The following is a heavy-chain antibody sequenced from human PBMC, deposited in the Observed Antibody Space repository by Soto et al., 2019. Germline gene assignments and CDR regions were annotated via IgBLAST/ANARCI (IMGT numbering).Heavy chain of an antibody. CDR1: GGSISSYY. V-gene: IGHV4-59*12. CDR3: ARAMTTVTTFAY. D-gene: IGHD4-17*01. J-gene: IGHJ4*02. CDR2: IYYSGST. Sequence: SETLSLTCTVSGGSISSYYWSWIRQPPGKGLEWIGYIYYSGSTNYNPSLKSRVTISVDRSKNQFSLKLSSVTAADTAVYYCARAMTTVTTFAYWGQGTLVTVS.